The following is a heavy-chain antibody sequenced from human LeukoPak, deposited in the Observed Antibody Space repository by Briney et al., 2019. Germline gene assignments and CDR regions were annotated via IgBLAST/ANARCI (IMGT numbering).Heavy chain of an antibody. CDR1: GGSVSSYY. D-gene: IGHD1-14*01. CDR3: ARHGTISSESYFDY. J-gene: IGHJ4*02. V-gene: IGHV4-59*08. CDR2: IHNSGRT. Sequence: PSETLSLTCSVSGGSVSSYYWSWIRQSPGKGLEWVGYIHNSGRTNYNPSLKSRVTGFVDTSKNQVSLRLSSVTAADTAVYYCARHGTISSESYFDYWGQGALVTVSS.